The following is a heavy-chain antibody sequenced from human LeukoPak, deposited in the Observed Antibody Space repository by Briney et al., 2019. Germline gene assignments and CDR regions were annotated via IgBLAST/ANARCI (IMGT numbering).Heavy chain of an antibody. CDR2: IYYSGST. J-gene: IGHJ5*02. CDR3: ARHVLALTLWFDP. Sequence: PSETLSLTCTVSGASISSSSYYWGWIRQPPGKGLEWIGSIYYSGSTYYNPSLKSRVTISVDTSKNQFSLKLSSVTAADTAVYYCARHVLALTLWFDPWGQGTLVTVSS. CDR1: GASISSSSYY. V-gene: IGHV4-39*01.